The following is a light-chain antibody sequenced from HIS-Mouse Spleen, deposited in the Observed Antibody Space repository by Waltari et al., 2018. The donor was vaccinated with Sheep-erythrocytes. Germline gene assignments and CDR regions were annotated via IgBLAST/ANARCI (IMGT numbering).Light chain of an antibody. CDR2: DVS. Sequence: QSALTQPRSVSGSPGQSVTIPCTGTSSDVGRYNDVYCYQQHPGKAPKLMIYDVSKRPSGVPDRFSGSKSGNTASLTISGLQAEDEADYYCCSYAGSYNHVFATGTKVTVL. CDR1: SSDVGRYND. V-gene: IGLV2-11*01. J-gene: IGLJ1*01. CDR3: CSYAGSYNHV.